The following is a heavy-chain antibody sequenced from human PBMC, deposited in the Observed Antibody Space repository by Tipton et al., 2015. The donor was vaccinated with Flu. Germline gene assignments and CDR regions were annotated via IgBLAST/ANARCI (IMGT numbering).Heavy chain of an antibody. Sequence: TLSLTCTVSGGSISSYYWSWIRQPPGKGLEWIGYIYYSGSTNYNPSLKSRVTLSVDTSKNQFSLKLSSVTAADTAVYYCARRGTSYYSGYYYGLDVWGKGTTVTVSS. CDR2: IYYSGST. D-gene: IGHD1-26*01. V-gene: IGHV4-59*08. J-gene: IGHJ6*04. CDR3: ARRGTSYYSGYYYGLDV. CDR1: GGSISSYY.